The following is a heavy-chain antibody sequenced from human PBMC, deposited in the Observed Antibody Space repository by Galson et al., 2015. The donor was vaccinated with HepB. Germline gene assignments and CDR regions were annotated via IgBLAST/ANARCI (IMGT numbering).Heavy chain of an antibody. CDR2: INAGNGNT. CDR1: GYTFTSYA. D-gene: IGHD5-12*01. J-gene: IGHJ4*02. V-gene: IGHV1-3*01. CDR3: ARDGYSGYDFGAVFDY. Sequence: QSGAEVKKPGASVKVSCKASGYTFTSYAMHWVRQAPGQRLEWMGWINAGNGNTKYSQKFQGRVTITRDTSASTAYMELSSLRSEDTAVYYCARDGYSGYDFGAVFDYWGQGTLVTVSS.